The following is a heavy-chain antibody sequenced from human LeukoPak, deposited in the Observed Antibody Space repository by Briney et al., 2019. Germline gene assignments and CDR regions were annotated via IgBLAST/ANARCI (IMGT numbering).Heavy chain of an antibody. D-gene: IGHD3-3*01. Sequence: PGGSLRLSCAASGFTFTYYAMHWVRQAPGKGLEWVSVVSNDGSNQDYTDSVKGRFIISRDDSKSTVYLQMNSLRVDDMAMYYCVTWSSQGNGAENSWGQGTLVTVSS. V-gene: IGHV3-30-3*01. CDR3: VTWSSQGNGAENS. CDR1: GFTFTYYA. CDR2: VSNDGSNQ. J-gene: IGHJ4*02.